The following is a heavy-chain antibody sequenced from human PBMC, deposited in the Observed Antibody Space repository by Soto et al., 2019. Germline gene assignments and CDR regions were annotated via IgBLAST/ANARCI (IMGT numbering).Heavy chain of an antibody. CDR2: IYWADDK. J-gene: IGHJ4*02. V-gene: IGHV2-5*02. Sequence: SGPTLVNPTQTLTLTCTFSGFSLSTSGVGVGWIRQPPGKALEWLALIYWADDKRYSTSLKSRLPITKDTSKSQVILKMNNMDPLDTARYNCSHSPXRAHDLQYFXYGSQRNLVTVSS. CDR3: SHSPXRAHDLQYFXY. D-gene: IGHD1-1*01. CDR1: GFSLSTSGVG.